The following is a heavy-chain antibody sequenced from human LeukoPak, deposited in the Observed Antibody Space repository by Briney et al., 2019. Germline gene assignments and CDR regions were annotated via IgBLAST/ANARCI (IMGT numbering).Heavy chain of an antibody. J-gene: IGHJ4*02. V-gene: IGHV1-18*01. CDR2: ISAYNGNT. CDR3: ARAAAGAAVAGVFDY. CDR1: GYTFTSYG. D-gene: IGHD6-19*01. Sequence: GASVKVSCKASGYTFTSYGMSWVRQAPGQGLEWMGWISAYNGNTNYAQKLQGRVTMTTDTSTSTAYMELRSLRSDDTAVYYCARAAAGAAVAGVFDYWGQRTLVTVSS.